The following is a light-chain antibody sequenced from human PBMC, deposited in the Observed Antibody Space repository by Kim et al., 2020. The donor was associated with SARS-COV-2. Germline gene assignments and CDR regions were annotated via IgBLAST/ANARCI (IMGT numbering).Light chain of an antibody. CDR2: KDS. Sequence: SPGQTARSTCSGDAWAKQYAYWYQQKPGQDPVLVIYKDSERPSGSPERFSGSSSGRTVTLTTSGGQAEDEADDYCQSADSSGTWVFGGGTELTVL. J-gene: IGLJ3*02. CDR3: QSADSSGTWV. V-gene: IGLV3-25*03. CDR1: AWAKQY.